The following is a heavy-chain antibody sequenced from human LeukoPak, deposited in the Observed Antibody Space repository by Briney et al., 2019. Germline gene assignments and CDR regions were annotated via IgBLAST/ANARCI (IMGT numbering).Heavy chain of an antibody. CDR1: GGSISSSTYY. CDR2: IFYIGNT. CDR3: ASHGLWFGDLSLDKNWFDP. V-gene: IGHV4-39*07. J-gene: IGHJ5*02. Sequence: SETLSLTCTVSGGSISSSTYYWGWIRQPPGKGLEWIGSIFYIGNTYYNPSLKSRVTISVDTSKNQFSLKLTSVTAADTAVYYCASHGLWFGDLSLDKNWFDPWGQGTLVTVSS. D-gene: IGHD3-10*01.